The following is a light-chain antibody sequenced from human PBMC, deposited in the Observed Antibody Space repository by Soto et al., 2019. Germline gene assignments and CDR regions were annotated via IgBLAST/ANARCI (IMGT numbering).Light chain of an antibody. CDR2: AAS. V-gene: IGKV1-33*01. CDR3: QHYDNLPPIT. Sequence: DIQMTQSPSTLSASVGDRVTITCRASQSISSYLNWYQQKPGKAPKLLIYAASSLQSGVPSRFSGSGSGTDFTFTISSLQPEDFATYYCQHYDNLPPITFGQGTRLEIK. CDR1: QSISSY. J-gene: IGKJ5*01.